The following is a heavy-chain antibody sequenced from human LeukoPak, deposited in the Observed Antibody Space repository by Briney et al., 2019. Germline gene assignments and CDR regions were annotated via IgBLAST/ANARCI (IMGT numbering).Heavy chain of an antibody. J-gene: IGHJ4*02. D-gene: IGHD3-22*01. CDR1: GNSISSGDYY. CDR2: IYTSGST. CDR3: ARASYSYDISGWVPFDY. V-gene: IGHV4-61*02. Sequence: SETLSLTCTVSGNSISSGDYYWSWIRQPAGKGLEWIGRIYTSGSTTYNPSLKSRVTISGDTSKNQFSLRLSSVTAADTAVYYCARASYSYDISGWVPFDYWGQGTLVTVSS.